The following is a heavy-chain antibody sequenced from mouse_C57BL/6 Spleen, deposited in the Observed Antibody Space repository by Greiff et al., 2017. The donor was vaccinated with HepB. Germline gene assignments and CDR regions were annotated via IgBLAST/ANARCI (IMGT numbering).Heavy chain of an antibody. J-gene: IGHJ3*01. Sequence: VQLQQSGTELVKPGASVKLSCKASGYTFTSYWMHWVKQRPGQGLEWIGNINPSNGGTNYNEKFKSKATLTVDKSSSTAYMQLSSLTSEDSAVYYGARGDYYGSSYHFAYWGQGTLVTVSA. CDR3: ARGDYYGSSYHFAY. D-gene: IGHD1-1*01. CDR1: GYTFTSYW. V-gene: IGHV1-53*01. CDR2: INPSNGGT.